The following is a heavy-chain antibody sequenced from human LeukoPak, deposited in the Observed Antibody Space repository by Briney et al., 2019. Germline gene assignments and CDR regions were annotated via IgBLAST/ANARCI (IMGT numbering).Heavy chain of an antibody. CDR3: ARGAEYQLLGLGY. CDR1: GGSISSYY. D-gene: IGHD2-2*01. CDR2: IYYSGST. J-gene: IGHJ4*02. Sequence: SETLSLTCTVSGGSISSYYWSWIRQPPGKGLEWIGYIYYSGSTNYNSSLKSRVTISVDTSKNQFSLKLSSVTAADTAVYYCARGAEYQLLGLGYWGQGTLVTVSS. V-gene: IGHV4-59*01.